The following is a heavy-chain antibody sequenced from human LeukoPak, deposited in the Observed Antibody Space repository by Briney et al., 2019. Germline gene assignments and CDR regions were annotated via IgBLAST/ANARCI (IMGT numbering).Heavy chain of an antibody. J-gene: IGHJ6*03. D-gene: IGHD3-10*01. Sequence: SVKVSCKASGGTFSSYAISWVRQAPGQGLEWMGGIIPIFGTANYAQKFQGRVTITADESTSTAYMELSSLRSEDTAVYYCARDPRAGDYMDVWGKGTRSPSP. CDR2: IIPIFGTA. CDR3: ARDPRAGDYMDV. V-gene: IGHV1-69*13. CDR1: GGTFSSYA.